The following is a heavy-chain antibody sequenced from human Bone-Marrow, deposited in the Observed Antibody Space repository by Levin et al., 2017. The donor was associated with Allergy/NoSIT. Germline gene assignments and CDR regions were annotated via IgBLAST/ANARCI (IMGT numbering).Heavy chain of an antibody. J-gene: IGHJ5*01. CDR2: ISQGGNT. CDR1: GGSISGSTNY. Sequence: SETLSLTCTVSGGSISGSTNYWGWIRQPPGKRLEWIGSISQGGNTYYSPSVNSRAAISVDKSNNHFSLRLNSVTAADTALYYCARHMKPNRFCNGPNCLNWFDSWGQGTLVTVSS. D-gene: IGHD2-15*01. CDR3: ARHMKPNRFCNGPNCLNWFDS. V-gene: IGHV4-39*01.